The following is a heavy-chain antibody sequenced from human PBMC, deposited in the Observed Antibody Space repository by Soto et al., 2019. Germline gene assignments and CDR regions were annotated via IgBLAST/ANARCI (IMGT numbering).Heavy chain of an antibody. CDR2: IYYSGST. V-gene: IGHV4-59*01. CDR1: GGSISSYY. D-gene: IGHD4-4*01. J-gene: IGHJ6*02. Sequence: PSETLSLTCTVSGGSISSYYWSWIRQPPGKGLEWIGYIYYSGSTNYNPSLKSRVTISVDTSKNQFSLKLSSVTAADTAVYYCARVNGDSYYERDYYYDMDVSGHGTSVIGS. CDR3: ARVNGDSYYERDYYYDMDV.